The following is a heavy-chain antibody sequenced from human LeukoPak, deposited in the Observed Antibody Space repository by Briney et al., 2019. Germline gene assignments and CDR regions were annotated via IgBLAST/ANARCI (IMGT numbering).Heavy chain of an antibody. CDR1: GYTFTGYY. D-gene: IGHD2-15*01. CDR2: INPNSGGT. V-gene: IGHV1-2*02. J-gene: IGHJ3*02. CDR3: ARGYCSGGSCYWGPNDAFDI. Sequence: GASVKVSCKASGYTFTGYYMHWVRQAPGQGLGWMGWINPNSGGTNYAQKFQGRVTMTRDTSISTAYMELSRLRSDDTAVYYCARGYCSGGSCYWGPNDAFDIWGQGTMVTVSS.